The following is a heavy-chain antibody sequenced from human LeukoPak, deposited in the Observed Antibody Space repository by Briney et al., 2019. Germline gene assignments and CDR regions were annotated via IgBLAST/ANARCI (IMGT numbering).Heavy chain of an antibody. CDR3: ARGLYYYGSGSFHYYYYGMDV. CDR1: GGSFSGYY. Sequence: SETLSLTCAVYGGSFSGYYWSWIRQPPGKGLEWIGEINHSGSTNYNPSLRSRVTISVDTSKNQFSLKLSSVTAADTAVYYCARGLYYYGSGSFHYYYYGMDVWGQGTTVTVSS. J-gene: IGHJ6*02. D-gene: IGHD3-10*01. CDR2: INHSGST. V-gene: IGHV4-34*01.